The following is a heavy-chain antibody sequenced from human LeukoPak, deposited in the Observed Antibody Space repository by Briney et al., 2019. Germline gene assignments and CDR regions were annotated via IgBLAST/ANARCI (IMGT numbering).Heavy chain of an antibody. Sequence: SETLSLTCTVSGGSISSYYWRWIRQPAGKGLEWIGRIYTSGSTNYNPSLKSRVTMSVDTSKNQFSLKLSSVTAADTAVYYCARGEFYDFWSGYYIYWGQGTLVTVSS. V-gene: IGHV4-4*07. J-gene: IGHJ4*02. CDR2: IYTSGST. CDR1: GGSISSYY. CDR3: ARGEFYDFWSGYYIY. D-gene: IGHD3-3*01.